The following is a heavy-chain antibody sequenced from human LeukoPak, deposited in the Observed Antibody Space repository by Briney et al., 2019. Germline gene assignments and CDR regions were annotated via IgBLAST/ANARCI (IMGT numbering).Heavy chain of an antibody. J-gene: IGHJ4*02. CDR2: ISDNGCGR. CDR3: AKESGALGAPLYDY. Sequence: GGSLRLSCGASGFIFRNYAMSWVRQAPGEGLEWVAGISDNGCGRYYADSVKGRFTISRDNSKNMLYLQMNSLRAEDTAVYYCAKESGALGAPLYDYWGRGILVTASS. V-gene: IGHV3-23*01. CDR1: GFIFRNYA. D-gene: IGHD4/OR15-4a*01.